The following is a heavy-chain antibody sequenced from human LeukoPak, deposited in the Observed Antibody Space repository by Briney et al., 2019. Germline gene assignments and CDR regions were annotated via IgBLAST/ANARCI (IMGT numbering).Heavy chain of an antibody. V-gene: IGHV3-53*01. Sequence: GGSLRLSCAASGFTFSSYSMNWVRQAPGKGLEWVSVIYSGGSTYYADSVKGRFTISRDNSKNTLYLQMNSLRAEDTAVYYCARDEGAFDIWGQGTMVTVSS. CDR3: ARDEGAFDI. CDR2: IYSGGST. CDR1: GFTFSSYS. J-gene: IGHJ3*02.